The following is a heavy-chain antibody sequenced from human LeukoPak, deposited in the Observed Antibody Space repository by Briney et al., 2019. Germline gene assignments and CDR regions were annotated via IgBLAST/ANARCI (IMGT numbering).Heavy chain of an antibody. J-gene: IGHJ4*02. CDR3: ARGRSIVVVPAAMRSGYFDY. Sequence: SETLSLTCAVYGESFSGYYWSWIRQPPGKGLEWVGEINHSGSTNYNPSLKSRVTISVDTSKNQFSLKLSSVTAADTAVYYCARGRSIVVVPAAMRSGYFDYWGQGTLVTVSS. CDR2: INHSGST. D-gene: IGHD2-2*01. CDR1: GESFSGYY. V-gene: IGHV4-34*01.